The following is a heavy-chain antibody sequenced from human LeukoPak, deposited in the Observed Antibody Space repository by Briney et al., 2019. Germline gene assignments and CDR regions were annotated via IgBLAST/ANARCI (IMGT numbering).Heavy chain of an antibody. Sequence: GGSLRLSCAASGFTFSDYSMSWVGQAPGKGMEWVAAVGHNAAGTYYADSVKGRFTISRDNSRNTMYLQMNSLTAEDTAVYYCAKACLVATTPGRGMDVWGQGTTVAVSS. D-gene: IGHD5-24*01. J-gene: IGHJ6*02. V-gene: IGHV3-23*01. CDR2: VGHNAAGT. CDR1: GFTFSDYS. CDR3: AKACLVATTPGRGMDV.